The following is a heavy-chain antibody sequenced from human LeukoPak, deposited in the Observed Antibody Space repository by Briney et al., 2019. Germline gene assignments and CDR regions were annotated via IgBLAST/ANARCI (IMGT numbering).Heavy chain of an antibody. CDR2: IYYSGST. Sequence: SETLSLTCSVSGGSISSYYWSWIRQPPGKGLEWIGYIYYSGSTNYNPSLKSRVTISVDTSKNQFSLKLSSVTAADTAVYYCARRSYYGSGSWAPFDLWGRGTLVTVSS. CDR1: GGSISSYY. D-gene: IGHD3-10*01. J-gene: IGHJ2*01. CDR3: ARRSYYGSGSWAPFDL. V-gene: IGHV4-59*08.